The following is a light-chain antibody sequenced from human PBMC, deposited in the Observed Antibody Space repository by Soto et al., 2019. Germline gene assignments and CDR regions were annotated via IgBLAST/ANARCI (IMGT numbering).Light chain of an antibody. CDR2: EVT. CDR1: SSDVGGYNF. Sequence: QSALTQPASVSGSPGQSITISCTGTSSDVGGYNFVSWYQRHPGKAPKLMIYEVTSRPSGVSNRFSGSKSGNTASLTISGLQAEDEADYYCNSYTTSSTLVFGTGTKVTVL. J-gene: IGLJ1*01. CDR3: NSYTTSSTLV. V-gene: IGLV2-14*03.